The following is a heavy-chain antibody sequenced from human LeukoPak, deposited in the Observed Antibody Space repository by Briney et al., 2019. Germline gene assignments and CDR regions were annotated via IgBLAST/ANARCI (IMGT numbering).Heavy chain of an antibody. V-gene: IGHV1-8*01. D-gene: IGHD5-18*01. J-gene: IGHJ5*02. Sequence: ASVKVSCKASGYTFASFDINWVRQATGQGVEWMGWMNPNSGNTGYAQKFQGRVTMTRNTSISTAYMELSSLRSEDTAVYYCARGGKGRGYSYGQNWFDPWGQGTLVTVSS. CDR3: ARGGKGRGYSYGQNWFDP. CDR1: GYTFASFD. CDR2: MNPNSGNT.